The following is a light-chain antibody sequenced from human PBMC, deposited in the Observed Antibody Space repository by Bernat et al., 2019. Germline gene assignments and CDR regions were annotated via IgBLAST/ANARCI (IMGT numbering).Light chain of an antibody. CDR1: SSDVGGYNY. V-gene: IGLV2-11*01. CDR3: CSYAGSALGV. CDR2: DVS. Sequence: QSALTQPRSVSGSPGQSVTISCTGTSSDVGGYNYVSWYQQHPGKAPKLMIYDVSKRPSGVPDRFSDSKSGNTASLTISGLQAEDEADYYCCSYAGSALGVFGGGTKLTVL. J-gene: IGLJ2*01.